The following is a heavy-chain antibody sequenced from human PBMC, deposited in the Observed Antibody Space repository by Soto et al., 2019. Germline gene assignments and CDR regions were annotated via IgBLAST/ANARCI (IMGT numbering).Heavy chain of an antibody. CDR1: GYTFTSYG. D-gene: IGHD3-22*01. J-gene: IGHJ6*02. V-gene: IGHV1-18*01. CDR3: ASDIYYYDSSGYFSRNYYCYGMDV. CDR2: ISAYNGNT. Sequence: QVQLVQSGAEVKKPGASVKVSCKASGYTFTSYGISWVRQAPGQGLEWMGWISAYNGNTNYAQKLQGRVTMTTDTSTSTAYMELRSLRSDDTAVYYCASDIYYYDSSGYFSRNYYCYGMDVWGQGTTVTVSS.